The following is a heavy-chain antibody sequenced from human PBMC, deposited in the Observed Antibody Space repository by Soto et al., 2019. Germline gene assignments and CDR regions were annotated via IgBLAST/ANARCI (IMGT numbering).Heavy chain of an antibody. Sequence: QVHLVQSGAEVKKPGASVKVSCKGSGYGFTTYGITWVRQAPGQGLEWMAWISAHNGNTNYAQKLQGRVTVTRDTSTSTAYRELRSLRSDDTAVYYCARGRYGDSWGQGALVTVSS. CDR2: ISAHNGNT. J-gene: IGHJ4*02. CDR1: GYGFTTYG. D-gene: IGHD1-1*01. CDR3: ARGRYGDS. V-gene: IGHV1-18*01.